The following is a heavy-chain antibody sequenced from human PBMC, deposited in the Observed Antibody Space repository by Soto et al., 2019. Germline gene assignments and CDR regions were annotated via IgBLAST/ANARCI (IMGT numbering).Heavy chain of an antibody. CDR2: IYFSGTT. V-gene: IGHV4-59*01. CDR1: GGSISTSY. Sequence: SETLSLTCTVSGGSISTSYWSWIRQPPGKGLEWFGYIYFSGTTNYNPSLKSRVTISVDTSKSQFCLKLNSVTAADTAVYYCARVGILTGYYNGLDVWGQGTTITVS. J-gene: IGHJ6*02. CDR3: ARVGILTGYYNGLDV. D-gene: IGHD3-9*01.